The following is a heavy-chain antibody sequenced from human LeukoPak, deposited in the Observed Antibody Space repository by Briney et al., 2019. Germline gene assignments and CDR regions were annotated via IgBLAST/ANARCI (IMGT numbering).Heavy chain of an antibody. CDR1: GFTFSSYA. D-gene: IGHD5-24*01. CDR3: AKGRDGYNPSDY. J-gene: IGHJ4*02. V-gene: IGHV3-23*01. CDR2: ISGSGGST. Sequence: AGGSLRLSCAASGFTFSSYAMSWVRQAPGKGLEWVSAISGSGGSTYYADSVKSRFTISRDNSKNTLCLQMNSLRAEDTAVYYCAKGRDGYNPSDYWGQGTLVTVSS.